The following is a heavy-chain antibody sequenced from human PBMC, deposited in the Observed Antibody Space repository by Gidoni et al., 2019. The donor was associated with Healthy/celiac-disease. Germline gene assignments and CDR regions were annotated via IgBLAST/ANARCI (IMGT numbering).Heavy chain of an antibody. V-gene: IGHV3-30-3*01. Sequence: QVQLVESGGGVVQPGSSLRLSCAASGFTFSSYARHWVRQAPGKGLEWVAVRSYDGSNKYYADSVKGRFTISRDNSKNTLYLQMNSLRAEDTAVYYCAREEITMIVVAGFDYWGQGTLVTVSS. D-gene: IGHD3-22*01. CDR2: RSYDGSNK. J-gene: IGHJ4*02. CDR3: AREEITMIVVAGFDY. CDR1: GFTFSSYA.